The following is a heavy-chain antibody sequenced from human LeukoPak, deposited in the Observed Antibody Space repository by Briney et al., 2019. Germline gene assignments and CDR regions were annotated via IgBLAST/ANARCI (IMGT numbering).Heavy chain of an antibody. Sequence: PGGSLRLSCAASGFTFSSYSMNWVRQAPGKGLEWISSISNSSSYIYYADSVKGRLTISRHNARNSLFLQLNSLRAEDTAVYYCARRKKVLRYFDWLGPGGGENWFDPWGQGTLVTVSS. CDR1: GFTFSSYS. CDR2: ISNSSSYI. V-gene: IGHV3-21*01. J-gene: IGHJ5*02. D-gene: IGHD3-9*01. CDR3: ARRKKVLRYFDWLGPGGGENWFDP.